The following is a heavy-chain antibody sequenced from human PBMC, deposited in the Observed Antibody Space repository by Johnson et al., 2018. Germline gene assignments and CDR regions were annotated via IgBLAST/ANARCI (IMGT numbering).Heavy chain of an antibody. CDR2: IWYDGSNK. D-gene: IGHD4-23*01. CDR3: ARDVGRWNDAFDI. CDR1: GFTFSSYG. V-gene: IGHV3-33*01. Sequence: QVQLVQSGGGVVQXGRSXRLXCAASGFTFSSYGMHWVRQAPGKGLEWVAVIWYDGSNKYYADSVKGRFTISRDNSKNTLYLQMNSLRAEDTAVYYCARDVGRWNDAFDIWGQGTMVTVS. J-gene: IGHJ3*02.